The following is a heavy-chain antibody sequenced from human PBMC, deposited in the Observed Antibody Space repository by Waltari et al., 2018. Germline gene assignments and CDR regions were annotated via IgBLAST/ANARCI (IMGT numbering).Heavy chain of an antibody. V-gene: IGHV3-7*01. CDR3: VRDHWGPDY. CDR2: IHKDGSEK. CDR1: GFTFTDYW. D-gene: IGHD7-27*01. Sequence: EVHLVESGGGLVQPGGSLRLSCAASGFTFTDYWMSWVRQAPGKGPEWVANIHKDGSEKNYVDYVKGQFTISRDNAKDSVYLQMNSLKADDTAMYYCVRDHWGPDYWGQGTLVTVSS. J-gene: IGHJ4*02.